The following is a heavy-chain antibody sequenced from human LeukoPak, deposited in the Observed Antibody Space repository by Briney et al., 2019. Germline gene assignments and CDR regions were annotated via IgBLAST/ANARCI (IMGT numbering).Heavy chain of an antibody. V-gene: IGHV1-69*04. CDR3: ARGEDIVVVPAAMLGYYGMDV. D-gene: IGHD2-2*01. CDR2: IIPIFGIA. CDR1: GGTFSSYA. Sequence: SVKVSCKASGGTFSSYAISWVRQAPGQGLEWMGRIIPIFGIANYAQKFLGRVTITADKSTSTAYMELSSLRSEDTAVYYCARGEDIVVVPAAMLGYYGMDVWGQGTTVTVSS. J-gene: IGHJ6*02.